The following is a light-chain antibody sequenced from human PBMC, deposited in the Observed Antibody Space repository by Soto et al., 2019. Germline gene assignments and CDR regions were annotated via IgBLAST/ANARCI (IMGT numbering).Light chain of an antibody. V-gene: IGLV1-44*01. J-gene: IGLJ2*01. CDR1: SSNIGRNT. Sequence: QSVLTQPPSASGTPGQRVTISCSGSSSNIGRNTVTWYQQLPGTAPKLLIYNDNQRPSGVPDRFSGSKSGTSASLAISGLQSEDEAHYYCGAWDDSLNGHVVFGGGTKLTVL. CDR2: NDN. CDR3: GAWDDSLNGHVV.